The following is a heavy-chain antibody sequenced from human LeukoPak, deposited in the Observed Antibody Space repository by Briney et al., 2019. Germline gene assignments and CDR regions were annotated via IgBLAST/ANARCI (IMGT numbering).Heavy chain of an antibody. V-gene: IGHV3-23*01. CDR1: GFTFSSYA. CDR2: ISGSGGST. J-gene: IGHJ6*02. Sequence: SGGSLRLSCAASGFTFSSYAMSWVRQAPGKGLEWVSAISGSGGSTYYADSVKGRFTISRDNSKNTLYLQMNSLRAEDTAVYYCAKHFKWELYHGMDVWGQGTTVTVSS. D-gene: IGHD1-26*01. CDR3: AKHFKWELYHGMDV.